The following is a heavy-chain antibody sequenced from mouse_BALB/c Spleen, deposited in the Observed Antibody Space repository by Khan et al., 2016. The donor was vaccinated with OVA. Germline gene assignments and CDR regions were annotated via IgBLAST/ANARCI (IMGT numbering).Heavy chain of an antibody. CDR2: IDPSDSES. D-gene: IGHD2-2*01. Sequence: QVQLQQPGAELVRPGASVNLSCKASGYTFTSYWMNWVKQRPGHGLEWIGRIDPSDSESHYNHMFREKATLTVDKSSSTAYMQLSSLTSEDSAVEYCARREKYGYDPSWFAYWGQGTLVTVSA. CDR3: ARREKYGYDPSWFAY. J-gene: IGHJ3*01. V-gene: IGHV1-61*01. CDR1: GYTFTSYW.